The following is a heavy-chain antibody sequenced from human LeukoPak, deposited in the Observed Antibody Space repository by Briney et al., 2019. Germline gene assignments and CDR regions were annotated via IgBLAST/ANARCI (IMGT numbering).Heavy chain of an antibody. V-gene: IGHV3-7*01. J-gene: IGHJ3*02. CDR2: IKRDGSES. D-gene: IGHD3-22*01. CDR3: ARDSNYYDSSAYYDTFDI. CDR1: GFTFSTYR. Sequence: GGSLRLSCEASGFTFSTYRMTWVRQAPGKGLEWVANIKRDGSESHYVDSVRGRFTIPRDNAKNSLYLQMSSLRAEDTAMYYCARDSNYYDSSAYYDTFDIWGQGTMVTVSS.